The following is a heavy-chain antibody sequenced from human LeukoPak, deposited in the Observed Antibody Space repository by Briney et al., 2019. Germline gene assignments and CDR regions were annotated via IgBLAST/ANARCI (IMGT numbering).Heavy chain of an antibody. V-gene: IGHV4-39*01. D-gene: IGHD6-19*01. CDR2: IYYSGST. J-gene: IGHJ4*02. CDR1: GGSISSSSYY. Sequence: SETLSLTCTVSGGSISSSSYYWGWIRQPPGKGLEWIGSIYYSGSTYYNPSLKSRVTISVDTSKNQFSLKLSSVTAADTAVYYCASDTGYSSGWHLPFDYWGQGTLVTVSS. CDR3: ASDTGYSSGWHLPFDY.